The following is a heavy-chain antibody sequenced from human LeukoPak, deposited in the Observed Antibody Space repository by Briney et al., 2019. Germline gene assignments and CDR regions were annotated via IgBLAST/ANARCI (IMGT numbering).Heavy chain of an antibody. D-gene: IGHD6-19*01. CDR3: ARDKWGAVAGLDY. CDR2: IYSGGST. J-gene: IGHJ4*02. V-gene: IGHV3-53*01. CDR1: GFTVSSNY. Sequence: PGGSLRLSCAASGFTVSSNYMSWVRQAPGEGLEWVSVIYSGGSTYYADSVKGRFTISRDNSKNRLYRQMNSLRAEDTAVYYCARDKWGAVAGLDYWGQGTLVTVSS.